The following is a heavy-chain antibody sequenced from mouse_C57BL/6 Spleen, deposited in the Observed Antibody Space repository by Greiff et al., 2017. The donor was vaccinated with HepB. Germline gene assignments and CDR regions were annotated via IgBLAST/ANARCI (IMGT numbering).Heavy chain of an antibody. CDR2: ISSGGDYI. CDR3: TRVPYSNYEGWYFDV. Sequence: EVHLVESGEGLVKPGGSLKLSCAASGFTFSSYAMSWVRQTPEKRLEWVAYISSGGDYIYYADTVKGRFTISRDNARNTLYLQMSSLKSEDTAMYYCTRVPYSNYEGWYFDVWGTGTTVTVSS. CDR1: GFTFSSYA. D-gene: IGHD2-5*01. V-gene: IGHV5-9-1*02. J-gene: IGHJ1*03.